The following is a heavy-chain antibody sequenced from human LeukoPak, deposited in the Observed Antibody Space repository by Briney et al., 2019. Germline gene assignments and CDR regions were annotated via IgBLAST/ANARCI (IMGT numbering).Heavy chain of an antibody. D-gene: IGHD6-19*01. CDR2: ISSSGSTI. V-gene: IGHV3-48*03. Sequence: PGGSLRLSCAASGFTFSSYEMNWVRQAPGKGLEWVSYISSSGSTIYYADSVKGRSTISRDNAKNSLYLQMNSLRAEDTAVYYCARDGAVAGNDYWGQGTLVTVSS. CDR3: ARDGAVAGNDY. CDR1: GFTFSSYE. J-gene: IGHJ4*02.